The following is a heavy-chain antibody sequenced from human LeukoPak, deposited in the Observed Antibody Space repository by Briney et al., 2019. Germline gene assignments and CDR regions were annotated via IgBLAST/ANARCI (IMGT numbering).Heavy chain of an antibody. CDR2: IRGNGGGT. CDR1: GFTFSSNA. Sequence: GGSLRLSCAASGFTFSSNAMTWVRQAPGKGLEWVSTIRGNGGGTHYAESLRGRFTISRDNSKSTVYLQMNSLSAEDTAIYYYSTGQELDDGILESRGRGTLVTVSS. V-gene: IGHV3-23*01. D-gene: IGHD1-1*01. CDR3: STGQELDDGILES. J-gene: IGHJ4*02.